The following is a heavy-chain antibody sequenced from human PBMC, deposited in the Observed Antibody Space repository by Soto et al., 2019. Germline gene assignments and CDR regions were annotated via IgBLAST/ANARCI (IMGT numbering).Heavy chain of an antibody. Sequence: GGSLRLSCEASAFTFSHYAMHWVRQAPGKGLEWVALISYDAMNEYYADSVKGRFTISRDNSKNMIFLQMNSLRVEDTAVYYCARGSITIFGVVVGDRYIDYWGQGTLVTVSS. CDR1: AFTFSHYA. V-gene: IGHV3-30*04. CDR2: ISYDAMNE. J-gene: IGHJ4*02. D-gene: IGHD3-3*01. CDR3: ARGSITIFGVVVGDRYIDY.